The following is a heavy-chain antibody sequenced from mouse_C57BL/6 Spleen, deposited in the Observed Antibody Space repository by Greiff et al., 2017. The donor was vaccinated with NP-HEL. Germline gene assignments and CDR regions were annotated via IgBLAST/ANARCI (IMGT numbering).Heavy chain of an antibody. CDR1: GFNIKDDY. CDR3: TGDYYGSSLFAY. D-gene: IGHD1-1*01. J-gene: IGHJ3*01. Sequence: EVQLQQSGAELVRPGASVKLSCTASGFNIKDDYMHWVKQRPEQGLEWIGWIDPENGDTEYASKFQGKATITADTSSNTAYLQLSSLTSEDTAVYYCTGDYYGSSLFAYWGQGTLVTVSA. V-gene: IGHV14-4*01. CDR2: IDPENGDT.